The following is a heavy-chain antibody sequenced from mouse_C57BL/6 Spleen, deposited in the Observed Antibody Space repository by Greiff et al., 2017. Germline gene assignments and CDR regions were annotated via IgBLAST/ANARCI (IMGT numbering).Heavy chain of an antibody. Sequence: VQLQQSGPELVKPGASVKMSCKASGYTFTDYNMHWVKQSHGKSLEWIGYINPNNGGTSYNQKFKGKATLTVNKSSSTAYMELRSLTSEDSAVYYCAIIYYYGSGAMDYWGQGTSVTVSS. D-gene: IGHD1-1*01. CDR1: GYTFTDYN. CDR3: AIIYYYGSGAMDY. J-gene: IGHJ4*01. V-gene: IGHV1-22*01. CDR2: INPNNGGT.